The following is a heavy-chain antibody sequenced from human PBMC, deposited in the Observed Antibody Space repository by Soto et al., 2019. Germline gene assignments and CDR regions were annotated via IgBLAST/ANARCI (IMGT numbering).Heavy chain of an antibody. CDR3: AKEGYTGTYGLDN. V-gene: IGHV3-9*01. Sequence: GGSLSLSCVGSGFRFGDFAMHWVRRAPGKGLEWVSVITWNSSRKGYAESVKGRFTISRDNSKDTVSLQMNSLRAEDTAVFYCAKEGYTGTYGLDNWGQGTLVTVSS. J-gene: IGHJ4*02. D-gene: IGHD1-26*01. CDR2: ITWNSSRK. CDR1: GFRFGDFA.